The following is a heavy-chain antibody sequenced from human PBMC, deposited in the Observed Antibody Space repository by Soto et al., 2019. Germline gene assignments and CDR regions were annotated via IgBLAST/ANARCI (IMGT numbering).Heavy chain of an antibody. D-gene: IGHD5-18*01. Sequence: PSETLSLTCAVSGYSISSGYYWGWIRQPPGKGLEWIGSIYHSGSTYYNPSLKSRVTISVDTSKNQFSLKLSSVTAADTAVYYCAREGPPRGYSNGYLDYFDYWGQGTLVTVSS. CDR2: IYHSGST. CDR3: AREGPPRGYSNGYLDYFDY. J-gene: IGHJ4*02. V-gene: IGHV4-38-2*02. CDR1: GYSISSGYY.